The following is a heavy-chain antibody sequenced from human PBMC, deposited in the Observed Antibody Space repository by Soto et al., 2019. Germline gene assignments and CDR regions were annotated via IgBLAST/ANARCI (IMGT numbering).Heavy chain of an antibody. J-gene: IGHJ4*02. V-gene: IGHV3-74*01. CDR1: GITFTNYW. CDR2: VDSDGRGT. Sequence: EVQLVESGEGSVQPGGSLRLSCVASGITFTNYWMHWVRQVPGKGLVWVARVDSDGRGTSYADFVKGRFTISRDNAKNTLYLQMISLRVEDTAMYYCGTVFEHWGQGIPVTVSS. CDR3: GTVFEH.